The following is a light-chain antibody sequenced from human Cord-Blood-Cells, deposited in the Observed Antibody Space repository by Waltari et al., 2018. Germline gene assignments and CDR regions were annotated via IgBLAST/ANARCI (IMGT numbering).Light chain of an antibody. CDR1: QSISIN. V-gene: IGKV1-39*01. J-gene: IGKJ2*03. Sequence: DIQLTQSPSSLSASVGDRVTITCRASQSISINFNWYQQKPGKAPKLLIYAASSLQSGVPSRFSGSGSGTDFTLTISSLQPEDFATYYCQQSYSTPYSFGQGTKLEIK. CDR3: QQSYSTPYS. CDR2: AAS.